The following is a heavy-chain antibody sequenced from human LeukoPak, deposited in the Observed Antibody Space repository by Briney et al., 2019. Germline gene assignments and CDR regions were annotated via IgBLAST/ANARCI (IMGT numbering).Heavy chain of an antibody. V-gene: IGHV1-69*13. CDR3: ARTIINLNYFDY. J-gene: IGHJ4*02. D-gene: IGHD3-9*01. Sequence: GASVKVSCKASENIFTTYYIHWVRQAPGQGLEWMGGIIPIFGTANYAQKFQGRVTITADESTSTAYMELSSLRSEDTAVYYCARTIINLNYFDYWGQGTLVTVSS. CDR2: IIPIFGTA. CDR1: ENIFTTYY.